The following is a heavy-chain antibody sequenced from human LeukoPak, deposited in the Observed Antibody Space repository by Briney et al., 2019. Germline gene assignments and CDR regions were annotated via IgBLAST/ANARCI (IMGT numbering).Heavy chain of an antibody. V-gene: IGHV4-61*02. CDR3: ARDRVAAAAGFDY. CDR2: IYTSGST. Sequence: PSETPSLTCTVSGGSVSSSTYFWSWIRQPAGKGLEWIGRIYTSGSTNYNPSLKSRVTMSVDTSKNQFSLKLSSVTAADTAVYYCARDRVAAAAGFDYWGQGTLVTVSS. CDR1: GGSVSSSTYF. J-gene: IGHJ4*02. D-gene: IGHD6-13*01.